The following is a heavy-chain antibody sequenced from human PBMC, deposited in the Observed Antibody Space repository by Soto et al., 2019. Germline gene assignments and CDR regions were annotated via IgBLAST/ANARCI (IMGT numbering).Heavy chain of an antibody. CDR2: IYYSGST. CDR3: ARDNYSSRMDV. Sequence: PSETLSLTCTASGGSISSYSWRWIRQPPGKGLEWIGYIYYSGSTNYNPSRKSRVTRSVDTSKNQFSLKLSSVTAADTAVYYSARDNYSSRMDVWGQGTTVTVSS. D-gene: IGHD4-4*01. CDR1: GGSISSYS. V-gene: IGHV4-59*12. J-gene: IGHJ6*02.